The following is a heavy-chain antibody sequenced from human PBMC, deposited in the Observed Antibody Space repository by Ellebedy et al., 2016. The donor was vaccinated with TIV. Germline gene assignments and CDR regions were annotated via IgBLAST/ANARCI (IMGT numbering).Heavy chain of an antibody. CDR1: GYVFSSYG. J-gene: IGHJ6*02. V-gene: IGHV3-33*03. CDR2: IWFDGSTE. CDR3: AKARGSSVIDYNYFGMDV. Sequence: GGSLRLXXAGFGYVFSSYGMHWVRQAPGKGLECVAVIWFDGSTEKYADSVKGRFTISRDNSKNTVYLQMSSLRAEDTAANYCAKARGSSVIDYNYFGMDVWGHGTTVTVS. D-gene: IGHD2-21*01.